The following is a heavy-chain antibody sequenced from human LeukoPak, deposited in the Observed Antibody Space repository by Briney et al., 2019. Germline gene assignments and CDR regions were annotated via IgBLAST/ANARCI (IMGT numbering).Heavy chain of an antibody. CDR3: ARGFSHGSGSYY. CDR2: INPNSGGT. Sequence: ASVKVSCKASGYTFKSYAITWVRQAPGQGLEWMGWINPNSGGTNYAQKFQGRVTMTRDTSISTAYMELSRLRSDDTAVYYCARGFSHGSGSYYWGQGTLVTVSS. V-gene: IGHV1-2*02. J-gene: IGHJ4*02. D-gene: IGHD3-10*01. CDR1: GYTFKSYA.